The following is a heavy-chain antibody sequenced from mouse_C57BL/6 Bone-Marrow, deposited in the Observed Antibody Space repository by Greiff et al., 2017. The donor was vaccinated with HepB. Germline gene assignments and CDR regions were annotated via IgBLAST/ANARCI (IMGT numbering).Heavy chain of an antibody. J-gene: IGHJ2*01. CDR3: ARRGNYEPYYFDY. CDR1: GFTFSDYG. Sequence: EVHLVESGGGLVKPGGSLKLSCAASGFTFSDYGMHWVRQAPEKGLEWVAYISSGSSTIYYADTVKGRFTISRDNAKNTLFLQMTSLRSEDTAMYDCARRGNYEPYYFDYWGQGTTLTVSS. D-gene: IGHD2-1*01. CDR2: ISSGSSTI. V-gene: IGHV5-17*01.